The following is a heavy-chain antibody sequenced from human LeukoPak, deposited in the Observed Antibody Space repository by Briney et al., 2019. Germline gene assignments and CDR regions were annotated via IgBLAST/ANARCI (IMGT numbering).Heavy chain of an antibody. CDR3: ARDHLYDILTGYYNDAFDI. CDR2: ISAYNGNT. Sequence: EASVNVSCKASGYTFTSYGISWVRQAPGQGLEWMGWISAYNGNTNYAQKFQGRVTLTKDTSTSTVYMELRSLRSDDTAVYYCARDHLYDILTGYYNDAFDIWGQGTMVTVSS. V-gene: IGHV1-18*01. CDR1: GYTFTSYG. J-gene: IGHJ3*02. D-gene: IGHD3-9*01.